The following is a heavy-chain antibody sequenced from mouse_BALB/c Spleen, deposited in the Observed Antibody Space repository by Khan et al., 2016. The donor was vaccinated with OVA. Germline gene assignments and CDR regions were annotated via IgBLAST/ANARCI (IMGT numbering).Heavy chain of an antibody. Sequence: EVQLVESGPSLVKPSQTLSLTCSVTGDSITSGYWCWIRKFPGKKLEYMGYIIYSGSTYYNPSLKSRISITRHTSKNQNSLQWNTVTTEDTATCSCASSTCRFAFVYWAQGTLVTVSA. CDR3: ASSTCRFAFVY. CDR1: GDSITSGY. V-gene: IGHV3-8*02. D-gene: IGHD2-14*01. CDR2: IIYSGST. J-gene: IGHJ3*01.